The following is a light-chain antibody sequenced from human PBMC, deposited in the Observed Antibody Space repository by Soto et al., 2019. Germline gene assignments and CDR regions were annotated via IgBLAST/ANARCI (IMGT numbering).Light chain of an antibody. CDR1: RSNIGARYA. Sequence: QSVLTQPPSVSGAPGQRVTISCTGSRSNIGARYAVYWYQQLPGAAPKLLIYDDNHRPSGVPGRFSASKSDTSASLAISGLQPEDEAFYYCQSSDKRLSGADIFGGGTKLTVL. V-gene: IGLV1-40*01. CDR2: DDN. J-gene: IGLJ2*01. CDR3: QSSDKRLSGADI.